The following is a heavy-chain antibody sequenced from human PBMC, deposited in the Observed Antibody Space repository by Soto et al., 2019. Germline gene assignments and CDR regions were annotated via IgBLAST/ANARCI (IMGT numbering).Heavy chain of an antibody. J-gene: IGHJ6*03. D-gene: IGHD2-2*01. V-gene: IGHV3-33*01. CDR2: IWYDGSNK. CDR3: ARVGTDCSSTSCYADFLPYYYMDV. CDR1: GFTFSSYG. Sequence: GGSLRLSCAASGFTFSSYGMHWVLQAPGKGLEWVAVIWYDGSNKYYADSVKGRFTITRDNSKNTLYLQMNSLRAEDTAVYYCARVGTDCSSTSCYADFLPYYYMDVWGKGTTVTVSS.